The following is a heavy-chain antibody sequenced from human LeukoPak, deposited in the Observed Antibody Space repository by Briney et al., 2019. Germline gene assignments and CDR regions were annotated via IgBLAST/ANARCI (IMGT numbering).Heavy chain of an antibody. CDR1: GFTVRSNY. V-gene: IGHV3-53*01. J-gene: IGHJ5*02. D-gene: IGHD6-13*01. CDR2: VYSGGTT. CDR3: ARVKVAVAGIGWFDP. Sequence: PGGSLRLSCVASGFTVRSNYMSWVRQAPGRGLEWASVVYSGGTTYYADSVKGRFTISRDNSKNTLYLQMNSLRAEDTAVYYCARVKVAVAGIGWFDPWGQGSLVTVSS.